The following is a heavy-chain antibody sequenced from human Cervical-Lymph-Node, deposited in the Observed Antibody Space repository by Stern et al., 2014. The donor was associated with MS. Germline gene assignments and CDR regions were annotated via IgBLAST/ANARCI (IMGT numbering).Heavy chain of an antibody. V-gene: IGHV3-33*01. J-gene: IGHJ4*02. Sequence: VQLVESGGGVVQPGRSLRLSCAASGFTFSNYGMHWVRQAPVKGLEWLAVIWYDGNKKYYADSVKGRFTISRDNSKNTLFLQMSSLTAEDTALYYCARGNWNYEGMGYWGKGTLVTVSS. CDR2: IWYDGNKK. CDR1: GFTFSNYG. CDR3: ARGNWNYEGMGY. D-gene: IGHD1-7*01.